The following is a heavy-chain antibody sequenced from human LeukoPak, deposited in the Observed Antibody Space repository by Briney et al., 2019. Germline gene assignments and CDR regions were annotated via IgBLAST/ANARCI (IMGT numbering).Heavy chain of an antibody. J-gene: IGHJ4*02. CDR3: VKGRVSTHGDYFDY. Sequence: GGSLILSCSGSGFSFISFATHWVRQAPGKGLEYVSTISSNGGTTYYADSVKFRFTISRDNSKNTVYLQMSSLRAEDTAVYYCVKGRVSTHGDYFDYWGQGTPVTVSS. V-gene: IGHV3-64D*09. CDR1: GFSFISFA. D-gene: IGHD2-15*01. CDR2: ISSNGGTT.